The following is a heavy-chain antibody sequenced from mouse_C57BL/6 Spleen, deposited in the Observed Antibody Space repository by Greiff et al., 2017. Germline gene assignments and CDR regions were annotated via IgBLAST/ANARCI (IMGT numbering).Heavy chain of an antibody. V-gene: IGHV14-1*01. CDR3: TTIPTVVAPFYY. D-gene: IGHD1-1*01. J-gene: IGHJ2*01. CDR2: IDPEDGDT. CDR1: GFNIKDYY. Sequence: EVKVVESGAELVRPGASVKLSCTASGFNIKDYYMHWVKQRPEQGLEWIGRIDPEDGDTEYAPKFQGKATMTADTSSNAAYLQLSSLTSEDTAVYYCTTIPTVVAPFYYWGQGTTLTVSS.